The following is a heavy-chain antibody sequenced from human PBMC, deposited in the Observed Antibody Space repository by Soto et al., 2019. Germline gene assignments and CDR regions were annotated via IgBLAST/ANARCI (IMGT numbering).Heavy chain of an antibody. CDR2: IIPIFGTA. Sequence: GASVKVSCKSSGYTFTGYYMHWVRQAPGQGLEWMGGIIPIFGTANYAQKFQGRVTITADESTSTAYMELSSLRSEDTAVYYCASPPLGLNNIVVVTALDAIFDIWGQGPMVTVSS. CDR1: GYTFTGYY. D-gene: IGHD2-21*02. CDR3: ASPPLGLNNIVVVTALDAIFDI. V-gene: IGHV1-69*13. J-gene: IGHJ3*02.